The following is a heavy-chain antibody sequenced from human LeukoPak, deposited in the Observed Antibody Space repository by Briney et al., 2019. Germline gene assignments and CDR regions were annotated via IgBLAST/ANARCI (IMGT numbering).Heavy chain of an antibody. J-gene: IGHJ4*02. CDR3: AREPVAGTLDH. Sequence: SETLSLTCTVSGYSISSGYYWGWIRQPPGKGLEWIGSIYHSGSTYYNPSLKSRVTISVDTSKNQFSLKLSSVTAADTAVYYCAREPVAGTLDHWGQGTLVTVSS. CDR1: GYSISSGYY. D-gene: IGHD6-19*01. V-gene: IGHV4-38-2*02. CDR2: IYHSGST.